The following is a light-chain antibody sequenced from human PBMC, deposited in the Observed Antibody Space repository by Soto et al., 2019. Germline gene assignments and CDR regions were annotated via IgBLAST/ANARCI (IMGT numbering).Light chain of an antibody. CDR3: LSHSGSSNV. J-gene: IGLJ1*01. CDR1: SRDVGACDY. CDR2: EVN. Sequence: QSVLTQPPSASGSPGQSVAISCTGTSRDVGACDYVSWYHKHSGKAPKLLLYEVNKRPSGVPDRFSGSKSGNTASLTVSSHQADDEADYYCLSHSGSSNVLGTGTKLNVL. V-gene: IGLV2-8*01.